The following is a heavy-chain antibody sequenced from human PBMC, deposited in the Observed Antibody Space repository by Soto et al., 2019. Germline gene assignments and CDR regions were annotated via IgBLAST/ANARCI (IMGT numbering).Heavy chain of an antibody. CDR2: IYYSGST. D-gene: IGHD2-2*01. Sequence: PSETLSLTCTVSGGSISSGVYYWSWIRQHPGKGLEWIGYIYYSGSTYYNPSLKSRVTISVDTSKNQFSLKLSSVTAADTAVYYCARDIVLVPAADHDAFDIWGQGTMVTVSS. J-gene: IGHJ3*02. CDR1: GGSISSGVYY. CDR3: ARDIVLVPAADHDAFDI. V-gene: IGHV4-31*03.